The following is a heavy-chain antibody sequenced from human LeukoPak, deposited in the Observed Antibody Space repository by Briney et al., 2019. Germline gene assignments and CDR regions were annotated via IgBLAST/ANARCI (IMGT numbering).Heavy chain of an antibody. J-gene: IGHJ4*02. Sequence: GGSLRLSCAAPGFTFSSYAMSWVRQAPGKGLKWVSAISGSGGSTYYADSVKGRFTISRDNSKNTLYLQMNSLRAEDTAVYYCAKGARGMEMATNFDYWGQGTLVTVSS. CDR1: GFTFSSYA. CDR3: AKGARGMEMATNFDY. D-gene: IGHD5-24*01. CDR2: ISGSGGST. V-gene: IGHV3-23*01.